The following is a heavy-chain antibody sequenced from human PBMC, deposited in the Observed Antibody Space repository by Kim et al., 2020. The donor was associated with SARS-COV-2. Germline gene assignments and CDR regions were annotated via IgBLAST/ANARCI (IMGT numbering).Heavy chain of an antibody. CDR2: INANSGAT. CDR3: ARRSGSGSYYPFDY. V-gene: IGHV1-2*02. D-gene: IGHD3-10*01. J-gene: IGHJ4*02. CDR1: GYTFTDSY. Sequence: ASVKVSCKASGYTFTDSYMHWVRQAPGQGPEWMGWINANSGATKHAQKFQGRVAMTRDTSISTVYMDLNSLGSDDTAVYYCARRSGSGSYYPFDYWGQGT.